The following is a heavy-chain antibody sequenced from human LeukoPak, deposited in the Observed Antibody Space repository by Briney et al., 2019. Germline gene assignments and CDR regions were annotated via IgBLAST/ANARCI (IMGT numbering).Heavy chain of an antibody. CDR3: AREGLTTSRNNAFDI. D-gene: IGHD4-11*01. CDR1: GYTFSSYG. CDR2: IWSDESKK. Sequence: GGSLRLSCAASGYTFSSYGIHWVRQRPGKGLEWLTVIWSDESKKYYGDSVKGRFTVSRDNSKNTLYLDINSLRVDDTAVYYCAREGLTTSRNNAFDIWGQGTMVAVSS. V-gene: IGHV3-33*01. J-gene: IGHJ3*02.